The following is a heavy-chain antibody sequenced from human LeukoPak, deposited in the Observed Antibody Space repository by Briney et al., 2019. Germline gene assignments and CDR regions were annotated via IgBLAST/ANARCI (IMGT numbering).Heavy chain of an antibody. D-gene: IGHD4-23*01. CDR1: GGSFSGYY. V-gene: IGHV4-34*01. Sequence: PSETLSLTCAVYGGSFSGYYWSWIRQPPGKGLEWIGEINHSGSTNYNPSLRSRVTISVDTSKNQFSLKLSSVTAADTDVYYCARGRGNSAGYYYGMDVWGQGTTVTVSS. J-gene: IGHJ6*02. CDR2: INHSGST. CDR3: ARGRGNSAGYYYGMDV.